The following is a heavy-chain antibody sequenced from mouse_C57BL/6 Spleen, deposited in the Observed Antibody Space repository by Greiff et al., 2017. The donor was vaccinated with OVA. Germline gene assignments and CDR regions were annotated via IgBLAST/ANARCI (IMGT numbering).Heavy chain of an antibody. CDR2: IWGGGST. CDR1: GFSLTSYG. CDR3: DKHEDYAFAY. D-gene: IGHD2-4*01. J-gene: IGHJ3*01. Sequence: QVQLKESGPGLVAPSQSLSISCTASGFSLTSYGVDWVRQPPGKGLEWLGVIWGGGSTTYNSARMSRLSISKYNTKGQIFLKMNSLQTDDTAMYYSDKHEDYAFAYWGQGTLVTVSA. V-gene: IGHV2-9*01.